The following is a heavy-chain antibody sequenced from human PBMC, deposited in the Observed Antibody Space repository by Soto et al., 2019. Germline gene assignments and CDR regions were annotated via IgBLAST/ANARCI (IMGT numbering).Heavy chain of an antibody. Sequence: SETLSLTCTVSGGSISSYYWSWIRQPPGKGLEWIGYIYYSGSTNYNPSLKSRVTITVDTSRSQFSLKLSSVTAADTAVYYWARVEYDFCSGGSCYPKQYYYMDVWGKGTTVTVSS. CDR3: ARVEYDFCSGGSCYPKQYYYMDV. CDR2: IYYSGST. CDR1: GGSISSYY. V-gene: IGHV4-59*01. J-gene: IGHJ6*03. D-gene: IGHD2-15*01.